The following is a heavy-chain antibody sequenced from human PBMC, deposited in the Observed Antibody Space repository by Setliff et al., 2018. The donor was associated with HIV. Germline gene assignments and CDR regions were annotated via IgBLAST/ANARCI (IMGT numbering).Heavy chain of an antibody. D-gene: IGHD3-22*01. CDR1: GYSISSGYY. V-gene: IGHV4-38-2*01. Sequence: PSETLSLTCAVSGYSISSGYYWGWIRQPPGKGLEWIGSIYHSGSTYYNPSLKSRVTISVDTSKNQFSLKLSSVAAADTAIYYCARLTRYYDGSGYVFDYWGQGTLVTVSS. J-gene: IGHJ4*02. CDR2: IYHSGST. CDR3: ARLTRYYDGSGYVFDY.